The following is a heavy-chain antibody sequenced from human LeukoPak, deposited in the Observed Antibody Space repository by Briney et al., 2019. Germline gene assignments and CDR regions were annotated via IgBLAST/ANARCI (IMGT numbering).Heavy chain of an antibody. V-gene: IGHV4-59*08. CDR2: IYYSGSS. CDR3: AGPFWGKYWAFYY. Sequence: PSETLSLTCTVSGGPISSDYWNWIRQPPGKGLEWIGYIYYSGSSNYNPSLKSRVTISVDTSKNQFSLKLSSVTAADTTVYYCAGPFWGKYWAFYYRGQGTLVTVSS. J-gene: IGHJ4*02. CDR1: GGPISSDY. D-gene: IGHD3-16*01.